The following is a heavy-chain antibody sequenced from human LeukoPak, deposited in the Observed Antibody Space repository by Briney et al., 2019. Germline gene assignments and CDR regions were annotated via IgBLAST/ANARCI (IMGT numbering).Heavy chain of an antibody. V-gene: IGHV1-69*01. Sequence: SVKVSCKASGGTFSSYAISWVRQAPGQGLEWMGGIITIFGTANYAQKFQGRVTITADESTSTAYMELSSLRSEDTAVYYCARSPPSQQWFGGVDYWGQGTLVTVSS. CDR1: GGTFSSYA. J-gene: IGHJ4*02. CDR3: ARSPPSQQWFGGVDY. D-gene: IGHD6-19*01. CDR2: IITIFGTA.